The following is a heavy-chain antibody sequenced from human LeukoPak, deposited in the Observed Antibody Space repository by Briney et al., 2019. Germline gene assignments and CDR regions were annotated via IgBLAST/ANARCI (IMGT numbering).Heavy chain of an antibody. Sequence: GGSLRLSCATSGFTFSDHALHWVRQAPGKGLQYVSAISKNGSRTFYADSVKDRFIISRDSSTKTLYLQMGSLRAEDTAVYFCAKEYGYDYNYFYSMDVWGKGTTVTISS. J-gene: IGHJ6*03. CDR3: AKEYGYDYNYFYSMDV. D-gene: IGHD1-1*01. CDR1: GFTFSDHA. CDR2: ISKNGSRT. V-gene: IGHV3-64*02.